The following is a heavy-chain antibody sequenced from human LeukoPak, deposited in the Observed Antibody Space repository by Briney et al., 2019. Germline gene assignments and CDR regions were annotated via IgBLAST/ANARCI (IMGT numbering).Heavy chain of an antibody. V-gene: IGHV3-23*01. CDR1: GFSFSTYS. CDR2: ISASGGDT. J-gene: IGHJ5*02. Sequence: GGSLRLSCAASGFSFSTYSFSWVRQAPGRGLEWVSGISASGGDTFYADSVKGRFTISRDNSKNTLSLQMNSLRVEDTAMYYCAKDVRRCNGGCTWGQGTLVTVSS. CDR3: AKDVRRCNGGCT. D-gene: IGHD2-15*01.